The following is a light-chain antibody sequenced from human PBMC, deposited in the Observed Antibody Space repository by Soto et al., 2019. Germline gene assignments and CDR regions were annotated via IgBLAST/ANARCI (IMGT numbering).Light chain of an antibody. CDR2: KAS. J-gene: IGKJ1*01. CDR1: QNIDTW. Sequence: DIQMTQSPSTLSASVGDRVTITCRASQNIDTWLAWYQQKPGKPPTLLMYKASILESGVPSRFSGSGSETEFTLTISSLQPDDFATEYCQHYKTYSRTFGQGTKVDI. CDR3: QHYKTYSRT. V-gene: IGKV1-5*03.